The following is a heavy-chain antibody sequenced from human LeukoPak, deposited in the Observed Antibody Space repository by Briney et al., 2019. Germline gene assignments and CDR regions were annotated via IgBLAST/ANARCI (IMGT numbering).Heavy chain of an antibody. V-gene: IGHV3-48*03. CDR2: ISSSGSTI. J-gene: IGHJ4*02. CDR1: GFTFSSYE. CDR3: ARLLRYFDWSIDY. Sequence: GGSLRLSCAASGFTFSSYEMNWVRQAPGKGLEWVSYISSSGSTIYYADSVKGRFTISRDNAKNSLYLQMNSLRAEDTAVYYCARLLRYFDWSIDYWGQGTLVTVSS. D-gene: IGHD3-9*01.